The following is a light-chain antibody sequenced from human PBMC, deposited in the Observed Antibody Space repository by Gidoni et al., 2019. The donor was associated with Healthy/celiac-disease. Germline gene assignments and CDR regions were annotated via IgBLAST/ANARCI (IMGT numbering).Light chain of an antibody. CDR3: QQYYSTPDT. CDR1: QSVLYSHNNKNY. J-gene: IGKJ2*01. Sequence: IAVSLGVRATINCKASQSVLYSHNNKNYLAWYQQKPGQPPKLLIYWASTRESGVPDRFSGSGSGTDFTLTISSLQAEDVAVYYCQQYYSTPDTFGHGTKLDIK. CDR2: WAS. V-gene: IGKV4-1*01.